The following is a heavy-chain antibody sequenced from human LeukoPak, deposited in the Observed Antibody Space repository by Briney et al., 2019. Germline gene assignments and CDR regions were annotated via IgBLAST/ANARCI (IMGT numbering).Heavy chain of an antibody. J-gene: IGHJ6*02. CDR1: GFTFSSYG. V-gene: IGHV3-30*03. Sequence: GGSLRLSCAASGFTFSSYGMHWVRQAPGKGLEWVAVISYDGSNKYYADSVKGRFTISRDNSKNTLYLQMNSLRAEDTAVYYCARVPGGYYDSSGYYYYYGMDVWGQGTTVTVSS. CDR2: ISYDGSNK. D-gene: IGHD3-22*01. CDR3: ARVPGGYYDSSGYYYYYGMDV.